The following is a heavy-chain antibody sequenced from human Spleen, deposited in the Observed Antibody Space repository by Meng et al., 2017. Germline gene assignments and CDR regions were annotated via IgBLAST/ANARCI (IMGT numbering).Heavy chain of an antibody. D-gene: IGHD2/OR15-2a*01. CDR3: AKGPNNYLDAPIDY. CDR2: ITGSGGGT. J-gene: IGHJ4*02. V-gene: IGHV3-23*01. CDR1: GFTFNNYV. Sequence: GGSLRLSCAASGFTFNNYVMSWVRQAPGKGLEWVSAITGSGGGTYYADSVKGRFTISRDKSKNTLYVKMNSLRAEDTAVYYCAKGPNNYLDAPIDYWGQGTLVTVSS.